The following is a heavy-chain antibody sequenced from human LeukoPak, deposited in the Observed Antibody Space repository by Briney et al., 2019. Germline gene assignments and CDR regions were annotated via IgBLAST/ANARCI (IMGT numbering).Heavy chain of an antibody. CDR3: ASQYATHRYYYYGMDV. J-gene: IGHJ6*02. V-gene: IGHV1-2*02. Sequence: ASVKVSCKASGYTFTGYYMHWVRQAPGRGLEWMGWINPNSGGTNYAQKFQGRVTMTRDTSISTAYMELSRLRSDDTAVYYCASQYATHRYYYYGMDVWGQGTTVTVSS. CDR2: INPNSGGT. CDR1: GYTFTGYY. D-gene: IGHD2-8*01.